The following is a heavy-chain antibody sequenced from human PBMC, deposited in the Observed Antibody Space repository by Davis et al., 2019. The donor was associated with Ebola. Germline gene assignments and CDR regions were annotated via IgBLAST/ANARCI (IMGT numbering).Heavy chain of an antibody. D-gene: IGHD2-21*02. V-gene: IGHV4-34*01. CDR2: IGHGGVT. Sequence: SETLSLTCAIYGGSFRGYFWSWIRQSPGKGMEWIGQIGHGGVTSYNPSLESRFTISMDTSKNQFYLSLDSVTAADTAVYYCARTAMTSISDLGLGYNYFDPWGQGSLVTVSS. CDR1: GGSFRGYF. J-gene: IGHJ5*02. CDR3: ARTAMTSISDLGLGYNYFDP.